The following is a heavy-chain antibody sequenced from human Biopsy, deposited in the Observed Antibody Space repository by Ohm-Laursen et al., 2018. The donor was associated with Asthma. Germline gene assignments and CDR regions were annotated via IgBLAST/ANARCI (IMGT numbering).Heavy chain of an antibody. CDR3: VRHQYSSSWSTFDY. Sequence: GTLSLTCTVYGGSFSSNYWSWIRQPPGKGMEWIGSMYHSGSPYYHPPLKSRATISVDTSKNQLSLKMSSVTAADTAVYFCVRHQYSSSWSTFDYWGQGALVTVSS. CDR1: GGSFSSNY. CDR2: MYHSGSP. D-gene: IGHD3-22*01. V-gene: IGHV4-39*01. J-gene: IGHJ4*02.